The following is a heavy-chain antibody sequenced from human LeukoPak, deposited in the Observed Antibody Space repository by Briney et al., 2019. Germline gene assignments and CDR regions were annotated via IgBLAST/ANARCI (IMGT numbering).Heavy chain of an antibody. CDR2: VYNSGST. D-gene: IGHD3-16*01. V-gene: IGHV4-59*01. Sequence: SETLSLTCTVSGGSIDSYYWTWIRQPPGKGLEWIANVYNSGSTNYNPSLKSRVTISVDMFKNQFSLKLTSVTAADTAVYYCARLRSGMDVWGQGTTVTVSS. CDR3: ARLRSGMDV. J-gene: IGHJ6*02. CDR1: GGSIDSYY.